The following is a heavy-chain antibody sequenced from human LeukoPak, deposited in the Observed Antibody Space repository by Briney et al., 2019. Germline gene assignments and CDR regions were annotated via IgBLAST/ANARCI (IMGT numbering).Heavy chain of an antibody. CDR3: AKGPLYYYDSSGYYYFDY. CDR1: GFTFSSYA. V-gene: IGHV3-23*01. D-gene: IGHD3-22*01. CDR2: ISGSGGST. Sequence: GGSLRLSCAASGFTFSSYAMTWVRQDPGKGLEWVSAISGSGGSTYYADSVKGRFTISRDNSKNTLYLQMNSLRAEGTAVYYCAKGPLYYYDSSGYYYFDYWGQGTLVTVSS. J-gene: IGHJ4*02.